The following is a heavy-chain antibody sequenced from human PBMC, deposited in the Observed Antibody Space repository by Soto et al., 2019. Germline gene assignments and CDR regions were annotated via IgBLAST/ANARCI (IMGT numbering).Heavy chain of an antibody. Sequence: SETLSLTCAVSGDSVSNDNYYWSWIRQPPGKGLEWIGYIYYSGTTNYNSYLKGRLSLSVDMSKNQFSLKLASVTAADTAVYFCARSQRGRTAFTFDYWGQGALVTVS. CDR2: IYYSGTT. J-gene: IGHJ4*02. V-gene: IGHV4-61*01. D-gene: IGHD3-16*01. CDR3: ARSQRGRTAFTFDY. CDR1: GDSVSNDNYY.